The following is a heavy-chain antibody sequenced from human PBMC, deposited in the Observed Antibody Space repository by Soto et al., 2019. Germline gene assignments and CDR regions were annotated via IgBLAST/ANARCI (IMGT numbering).Heavy chain of an antibody. CDR1: GYSFTTYA. D-gene: IGHD1-1*01. J-gene: IGHJ4*02. CDR3: ARGVVGSWTGGFFDF. CDR2: ITAGNQNT. Sequence: QVQLVQSGGEVKKPGASVKISCKASGYSFTTYAINWVRQAPGQGLEWMGWITAGNQNTAYSQRFQGRLTITGDTSASAVCMELGRLRSEDTAVFYCARGVVGSWTGGFFDFLGQGTPVTVSS. V-gene: IGHV1-3*01.